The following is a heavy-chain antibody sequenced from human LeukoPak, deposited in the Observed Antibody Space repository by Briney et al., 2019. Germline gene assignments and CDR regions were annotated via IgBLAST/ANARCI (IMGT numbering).Heavy chain of an antibody. CDR2: IYYSGST. V-gene: IGHV4-59*08. CDR3: ARLQLWWGFDY. Sequence: SETLSLTCTVSGGSISSYYWSWIRQPPGKGLEWIGYIYYSGSTNYNPSLKSRVIISVDTSKNQFSLKLSSVTAADTAAYYCARLQLWWGFDYWGQGTLVTVFS. CDR1: GGSISSYY. J-gene: IGHJ4*02. D-gene: IGHD5-18*01.